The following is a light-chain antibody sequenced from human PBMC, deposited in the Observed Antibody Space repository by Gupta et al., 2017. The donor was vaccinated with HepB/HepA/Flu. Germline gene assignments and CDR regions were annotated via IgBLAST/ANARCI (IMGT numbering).Light chain of an antibody. CDR2: KVS. CDR1: QSLLYSDGNTS. Sequence: DVVMTWSAPSLSVTLGHPASISCRSTQSLLYSDGNTSLNWFQHGPGQSPRRLIYKVSTCDSGVPDRFSGIGSGTDFTLKISRVEAEGVGLYYCILHAGLPFGQGTKLEIK. J-gene: IGKJ2*01. V-gene: IGKV2D-30*01. CDR3: ILHAGLP.